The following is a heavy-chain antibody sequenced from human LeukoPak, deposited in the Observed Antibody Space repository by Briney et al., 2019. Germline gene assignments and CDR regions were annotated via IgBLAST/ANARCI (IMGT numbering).Heavy chain of an antibody. Sequence: SGTLSLTCTVSGVSISSDYWSWIRLPPGKGLEWIGYIYYSGSSNYNPSLKSRVTMSVDTSKNQFSLKLTSVTAADTAVYYCARRLRQNLFDPWGQGTLVTVSS. D-gene: IGHD4-17*01. J-gene: IGHJ5*02. CDR3: ARRLRQNLFDP. V-gene: IGHV4-59*08. CDR2: IYYSGSS. CDR1: GVSISSDY.